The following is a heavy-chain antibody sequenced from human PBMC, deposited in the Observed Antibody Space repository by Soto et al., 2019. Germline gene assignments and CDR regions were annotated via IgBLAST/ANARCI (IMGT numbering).Heavy chain of an antibody. D-gene: IGHD2-2*01. J-gene: IGHJ6*02. Sequence: GGSLRLSCAASGFTFSSYAMSWVRQAPGKGLEWVSAISGSGGSTYYADSVKGRFTISRDNSKNTLYLQMNSLRAEDTAVYYCAKDIVVVPAAMALYYYYYGMDVWGQGTTVTVSS. CDR1: GFTFSSYA. V-gene: IGHV3-23*01. CDR2: ISGSGGST. CDR3: AKDIVVVPAAMALYYYYYGMDV.